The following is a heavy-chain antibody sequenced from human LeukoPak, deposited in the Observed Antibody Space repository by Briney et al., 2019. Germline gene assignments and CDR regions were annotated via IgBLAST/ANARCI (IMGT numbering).Heavy chain of an antibody. CDR2: IDGYNGNT. Sequence: ASVKVSCKTSGYTFTSYGITWVRQAPGQGLEWMGWIDGYNGNTHYAQKIQARVTMTTDTSTSTAYMELRSLRSDDTAVYYCARESSSTTDAFDIWGQGTMVTVSS. V-gene: IGHV1-18*01. CDR1: GYTFTSYG. CDR3: ARESSSTTDAFDI. D-gene: IGHD2-2*01. J-gene: IGHJ3*02.